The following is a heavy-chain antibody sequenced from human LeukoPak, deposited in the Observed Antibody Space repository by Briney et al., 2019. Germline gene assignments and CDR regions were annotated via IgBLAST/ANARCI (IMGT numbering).Heavy chain of an antibody. V-gene: IGHV4-59*01. CDR3: AREGRTYYYGMDV. CDR1: GGSIGSYY. Sequence: SETLSLTCTVSGGSIGSYYWSWIRQPPGKGLEWIGYVYYSGSTNYNPSLKSRVTISVDTSKNQFSLKLSSVTAADTAVYYCAREGRTYYYGMDVWGQGTTVTVSS. CDR2: VYYSGST. J-gene: IGHJ6*02.